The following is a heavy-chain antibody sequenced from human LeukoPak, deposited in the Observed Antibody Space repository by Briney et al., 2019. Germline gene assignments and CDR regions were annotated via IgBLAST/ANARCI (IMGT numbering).Heavy chain of an antibody. CDR1: GFSFSSYA. D-gene: IGHD2-15*01. Sequence: PGGSLRLSCAASGFSFSSYAMNWVRQAPGKGLEWVSFISGSGDTTYYADSVKGRFTISRDSSKNTLYLQMSSLRVEDTAVYFCAKGEGYCGGGTCYRYFDSWVQGSLVTVSS. CDR2: ISGSGDTT. CDR3: AKGEGYCGGGTCYRYFDS. V-gene: IGHV3-23*01. J-gene: IGHJ4*02.